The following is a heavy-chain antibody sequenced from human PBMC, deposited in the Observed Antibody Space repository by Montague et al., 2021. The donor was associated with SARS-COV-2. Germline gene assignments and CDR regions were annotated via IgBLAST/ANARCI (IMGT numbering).Heavy chain of an antibody. J-gene: IGHJ5*02. CDR1: NGSISSYY. CDR3: AREGLNNWFDP. Sequence: SETLSLTCTVSNGSISSYYWSWVRQPPGKRLEWIGYIYYRGSTNYNPSLESRVTMSVDTSKNQFSLKLRSVTAADTAVYFCAREGLNNWFDPWGQRTLVIVSS. CDR2: IYYRGST. V-gene: IGHV4-59*01.